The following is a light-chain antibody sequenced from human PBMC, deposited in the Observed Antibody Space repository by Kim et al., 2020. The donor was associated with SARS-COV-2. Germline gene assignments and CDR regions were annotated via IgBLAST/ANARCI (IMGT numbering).Light chain of an antibody. CDR1: QSVSSSY. Sequence: PGERVTLSCRASQSVSSSYLTWYQQKPGQAPRLLIYGASTRATGIPARFSGSGSGTDFTLTISSLQPEDFAVYYCQQDDNLPLTFGGGTKVDIK. V-gene: IGKV3D-7*01. CDR3: QQDDNLPLT. J-gene: IGKJ4*01. CDR2: GAS.